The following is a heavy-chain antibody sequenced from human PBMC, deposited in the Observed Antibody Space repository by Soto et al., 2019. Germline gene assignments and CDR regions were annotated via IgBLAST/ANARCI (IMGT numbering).Heavy chain of an antibody. CDR2: IYPSGSA. J-gene: IGHJ4*02. Sequence: QLELQASDPGLVKPSGTLSLTCAVSGDSISSRFWWSWVRRSPGEGLEWSVAIYPSGSANYDPSLQSRVTMSVDNSKNPFFLKLNSVPAADTAGYYCARYNAASGTYYFAYWGQGTLVTVSS. CDR3: ARYNAASGTYYFAY. CDR1: GDSISSRFW. D-gene: IGHD6-13*01. V-gene: IGHV4-4*02.